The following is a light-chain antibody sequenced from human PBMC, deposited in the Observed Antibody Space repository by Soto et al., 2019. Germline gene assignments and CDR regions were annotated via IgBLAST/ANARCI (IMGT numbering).Light chain of an antibody. CDR2: DVS. Sequence: QSVLTQPASVSGSPGQSITIACTGTSSDVGGYNYVSWYQQYPGKAPRLVISDVSNRPSGVSNRFSGSKSGNSASLTISGLQAEDEADSYCSSFTSSSTYVFGTGTKVTVL. CDR3: SSFTSSSTYV. J-gene: IGLJ1*01. V-gene: IGLV2-14*01. CDR1: SSDVGGYNY.